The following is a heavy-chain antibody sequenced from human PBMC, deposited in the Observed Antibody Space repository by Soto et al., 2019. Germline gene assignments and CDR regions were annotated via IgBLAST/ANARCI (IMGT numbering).Heavy chain of an antibody. J-gene: IGHJ4*02. V-gene: IGHV3-23*01. CDR2: ISGSGGST. CDR3: AKVGPNYYGSSGYYLGY. CDR1: GFTFSSYA. Sequence: GGSLRLSCAASGFTFSSYAMSWVRQAPGKGLEWVSAISGSGGSTYYADSVKGRFTISRDNSKNTLYLQMNSLRAEDTAVYYCAKVGPNYYGSSGYYLGYWGQGTLVTVSS. D-gene: IGHD3-22*01.